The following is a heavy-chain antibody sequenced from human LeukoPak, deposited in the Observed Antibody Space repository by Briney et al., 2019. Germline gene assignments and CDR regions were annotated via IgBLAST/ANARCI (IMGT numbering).Heavy chain of an antibody. CDR2: ITSGGTYI. Sequence: GGSLRLSCEASGFSFSSYSMNWVRQAPGKGLEWVSCITSGGTYIFYADSVKGRFTISRDNAKNSLYLQMNNLRAEDTAIYYCARDPYFYGSESFSPYYYMDVWGMGTTVTISS. CDR3: ARDPYFYGSESFSPYYYMDV. V-gene: IGHV3-21*01. D-gene: IGHD3-10*01. CDR1: GFSFSSYS. J-gene: IGHJ6*03.